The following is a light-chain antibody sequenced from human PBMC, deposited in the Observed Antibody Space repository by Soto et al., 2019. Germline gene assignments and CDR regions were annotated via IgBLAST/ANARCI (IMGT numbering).Light chain of an antibody. J-gene: IGLJ1*01. CDR3: SSYTSSTNYV. CDR1: SIDIAPYNY. Sequence: QSSLTQPASVSGSPGQSLTRSCTGTSIDIAPYNYVSWYQQHPGKAPKLIIYEVSYRPSGISNRFSGSKSGNTASLTISGLQAEDEADYYCSSYTSSTNYVFGTGTKVTV. CDR2: EVS. V-gene: IGLV2-14*01.